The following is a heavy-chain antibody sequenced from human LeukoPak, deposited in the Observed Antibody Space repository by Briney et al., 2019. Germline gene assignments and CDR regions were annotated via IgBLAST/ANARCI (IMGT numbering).Heavy chain of an antibody. V-gene: IGHV3-23*01. D-gene: IGHD1-1*01. J-gene: IGHJ4*02. CDR2: ISGSGGST. Sequence: GGSLRLSCAASGFTFSSYATSWVRQAPGKGLEWVSAISGSGGSTYYADSVKGRFTISRDNSKNTLYLQMNSLRAEDTAVYYCVRVNWNDGRVFWGQGTLVTVS. CDR3: VRVNWNDGRVF. CDR1: GFTFSSYA.